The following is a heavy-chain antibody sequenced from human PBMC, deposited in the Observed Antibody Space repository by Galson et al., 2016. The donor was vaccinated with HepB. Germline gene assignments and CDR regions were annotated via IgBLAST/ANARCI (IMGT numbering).Heavy chain of an antibody. CDR1: SGSITSDYW. V-gene: IGHV4-4*02. J-gene: IGHJ3*01. Sequence: SETLSLTCVVSSGSITSDYWWTWVRQPPGKGLEWIGESYHSRITNFSPSLKSRVTISIDKSKDQFSLRLTSVTAADTAVYYCAKTGHTSGWGRAFEVWGQGTKVIVSS. CDR2: SYHSRIT. CDR3: AKTGHTSGWGRAFEV. D-gene: IGHD6-19*01.